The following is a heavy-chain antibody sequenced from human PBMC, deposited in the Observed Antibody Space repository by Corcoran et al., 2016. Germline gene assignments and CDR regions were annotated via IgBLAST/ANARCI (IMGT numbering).Heavy chain of an antibody. CDR1: GGSVSSSDSY. CDR2: IYYNGNT. Sequence: QVQLQESGPGLVKPSETLSLTCTVSGGSVSSSDSYWIWIRQPPGKGLEWIGNIYYNGNTNYNPSLKSRVTISIDTSKNQFSLNLTSLTAADTAVYYCARRGGSGRSFDYWGQGTLVTVSS. J-gene: IGHJ4*02. V-gene: IGHV4-61*08. D-gene: IGHD3-10*01. CDR3: ARRGGSGRSFDY.